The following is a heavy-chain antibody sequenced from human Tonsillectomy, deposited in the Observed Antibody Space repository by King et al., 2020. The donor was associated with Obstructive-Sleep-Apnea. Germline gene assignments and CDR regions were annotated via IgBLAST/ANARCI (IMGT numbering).Heavy chain of an antibody. J-gene: IGHJ4*02. D-gene: IGHD3-22*01. V-gene: IGHV4-30-4*01. CDR3: ARAVKTYYYDSSGLDY. CDR2: IDYSGST. Sequence: QLQESGPGLVKPSQTLSLICTVSGGSISSGGYYWSWIRQPPGKGLEWIGYIDYSGSTYSHPSLNSRGTISIDTSKNPFSLKLSSVTAADTAVYFCARAVKTYYYDSSGLDYWGQGTLVTVSS. CDR1: GGSISSGGYY.